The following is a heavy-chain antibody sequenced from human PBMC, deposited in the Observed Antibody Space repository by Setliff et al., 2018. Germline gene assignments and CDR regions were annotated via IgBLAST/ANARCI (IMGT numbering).Heavy chain of an antibody. V-gene: IGHV4-59*11. D-gene: IGHD3-22*01. CDR1: GGSISSHY. J-gene: IGHJ4*02. CDR3: ARAGYDSSGYYYEGGTY. CDR2: IYYSGSA. Sequence: SETLSLTCTVSGGSISSHYWSWIRQPPGKGLEWIGSIYYSGSANYNPSLKSRVTISVDTSKNQFSLKLSSVTAADTAVYYCARAGYDSSGYYYEGGTYWGQGTLVTVSS.